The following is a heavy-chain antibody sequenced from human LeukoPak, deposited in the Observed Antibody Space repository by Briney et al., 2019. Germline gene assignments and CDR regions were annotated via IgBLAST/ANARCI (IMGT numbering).Heavy chain of an antibody. CDR3: AKSQWALSARAFDI. CDR2: ISYDGSNK. Sequence: PGGSLRLSCAASGFTFSSYGMHWVRQAPAKGLEWVAVISYDGSNKYYADSVKGRFTISRDNSKNTLYLQMHSLRAEDTALYFCAKSQWALSARAFDIWGQGTMVTVSS. J-gene: IGHJ3*02. V-gene: IGHV3-30*18. CDR1: GFTFSSYG. D-gene: IGHD1-26*01.